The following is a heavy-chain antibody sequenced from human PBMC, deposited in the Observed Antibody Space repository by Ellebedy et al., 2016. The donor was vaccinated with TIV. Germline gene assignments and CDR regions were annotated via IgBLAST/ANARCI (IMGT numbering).Heavy chain of an antibody. V-gene: IGHV1-2*02. D-gene: IGHD5-12*01. J-gene: IGHJ2*01. CDR1: VYTFTNYL. CDR3: ARGDVANGYFDL. Sequence: AASVKVSFKASVYTFTNYLMHWVRQPPGQGLAWMGWINPNSGGTNYAQKFQGRVTMTRDTSISTAYMELSRLRSDDTDVYYCARGDVANGYFDLWGRGTLVTVSS. CDR2: INPNSGGT.